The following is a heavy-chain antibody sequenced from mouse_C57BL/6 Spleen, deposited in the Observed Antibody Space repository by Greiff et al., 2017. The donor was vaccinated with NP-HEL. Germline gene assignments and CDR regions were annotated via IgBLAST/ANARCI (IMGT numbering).Heavy chain of an antibody. CDR1: GYTFTSYW. CDR2: IDPNSGGT. J-gene: IGHJ1*03. CDR3: ARSGIYYGNYGWYFDV. Sequence: VQLQQPGAELVKPGASVKLSCKASGYTFTSYWMHWVKQRPGRGLEWIGRIDPNSGGTKYNEKFKSKATLTVDKPSSTAYMQLSSLTSEDSAVYYCARSGIYYGNYGWYFDVWGTGTTVTVSS. D-gene: IGHD2-1*01. V-gene: IGHV1-62-3*01.